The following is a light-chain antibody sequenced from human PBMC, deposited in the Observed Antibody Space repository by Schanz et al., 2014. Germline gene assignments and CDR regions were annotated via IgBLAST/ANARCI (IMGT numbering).Light chain of an antibody. Sequence: EIVLTQSPPTLSLSPGERATLSCRASQSVSSYLAWYQQKPGQAPRLLIYGASTRATGIPARFSGSGSGTEFTLTISSLQSEDFAVYYCQQYNGGTFGQGTKVEI. CDR1: QSVSSY. J-gene: IGKJ1*01. V-gene: IGKV3-15*01. CDR2: GAS. CDR3: QQYNGGT.